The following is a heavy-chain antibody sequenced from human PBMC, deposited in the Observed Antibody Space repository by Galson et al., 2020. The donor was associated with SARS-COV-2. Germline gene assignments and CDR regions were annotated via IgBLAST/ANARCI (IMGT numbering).Heavy chain of an antibody. Sequence: GESLKISCASSGFIFSNYAMHWVRQGPGKGLEWVLVISYDDFNKYYVDSVKGRFTISRDVSKNILYLQMDSLRPEDTAVYYCARERDGYNHWDLWGQGTRVTVSS. D-gene: IGHD5-12*01. CDR1: GFIFSNYA. CDR2: ISYDDFNK. J-gene: IGHJ4*02. V-gene: IGHV3-30-3*01. CDR3: ARERDGYNHWDL.